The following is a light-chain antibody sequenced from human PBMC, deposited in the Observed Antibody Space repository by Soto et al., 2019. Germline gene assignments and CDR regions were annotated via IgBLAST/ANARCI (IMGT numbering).Light chain of an antibody. Sequence: QSVLTQPASVSGSPGQSITISCTGTSSDIGGYNYVSWYQQHPGKGPKLMISEVRNRPSGVSDRFSGSKSGSTASLTIPGFQAEDDAYYESSSYTHNTPHVLGTGNKVTV. V-gene: IGLV2-14*01. CDR1: SSDIGGYNY. CDR2: EVR. CDR3: SSYTHNTPHV. J-gene: IGLJ1*01.